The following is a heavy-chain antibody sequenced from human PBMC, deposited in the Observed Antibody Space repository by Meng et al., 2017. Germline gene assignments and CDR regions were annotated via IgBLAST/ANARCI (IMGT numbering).Heavy chain of an antibody. V-gene: IGHV3-66*01. CDR2: IYSGGST. D-gene: IGHD6-6*01. CDR1: GFTVSSNY. Sequence: EVQLVEAGGGLVQHGGSLRLSCAASGFTVSSNYMSWVRQAPGKGLEWVSVIYSGGSTYYADSVKGRFTISRDNAKNSLYLQMNSLRAEDTAVYYCARGGAARPPDYWGQGTLVTVSS. CDR3: ARGGAARPPDY. J-gene: IGHJ4*02.